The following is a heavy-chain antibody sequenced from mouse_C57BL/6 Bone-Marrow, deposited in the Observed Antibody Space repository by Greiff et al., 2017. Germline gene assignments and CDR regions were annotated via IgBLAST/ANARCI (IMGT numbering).Heavy chain of an antibody. J-gene: IGHJ3*01. Sequence: VQLQESGAELVKPGASVKISCKASGYAFSSYWMNWVKQRPGKGLEWIGQIYPGDGDTNYNGKFKGKATLTADKSSSTAYMQLSSLTSEDYAVYFCARTAWATCGWFAYWGQGTLVTVSA. CDR1: GYAFSSYW. D-gene: IGHD3-1*01. CDR3: ARTAWATCGWFAY. V-gene: IGHV1-80*01. CDR2: IYPGDGDT.